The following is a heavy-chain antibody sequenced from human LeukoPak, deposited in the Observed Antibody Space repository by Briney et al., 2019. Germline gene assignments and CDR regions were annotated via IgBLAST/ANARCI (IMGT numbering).Heavy chain of an antibody. V-gene: IGHV3-21*04. CDR2: ISSSSSYI. CDR3: AKDPNSPLYFDY. D-gene: IGHD4-11*01. J-gene: IGHJ4*02. Sequence: GGSLRLSCAASGFTFSSYSMNWVRQAPGKGLEWVSSISSSSSYIYYADSVKGRLTISRDNSKNTLYLQMNSLRAEDTAVYYCAKDPNSPLYFDYWGQGTLVTVSS. CDR1: GFTFSSYS.